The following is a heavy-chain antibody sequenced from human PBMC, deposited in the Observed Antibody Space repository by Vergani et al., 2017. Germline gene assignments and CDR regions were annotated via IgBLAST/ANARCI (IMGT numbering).Heavy chain of an antibody. CDR1: GGTFSSYA. CDR3: ARDGRGSRIGVTLAARPKNKSYYYYYMDV. Sequence: QVQLVQSGAEVKKPGSSVKVSCKASGGTFSSYAISWVRQAPGQGLEWMGRIIPILGIANYAQKFQGRVTITADKSTSTAYMELSSLRSEDTAVYYCARDGRGSRIGVTLAARPKNKSYYYYYMDVWGKGTTVTVSS. J-gene: IGHJ6*03. V-gene: IGHV1-69*04. D-gene: IGHD6-6*01. CDR2: IIPILGIA.